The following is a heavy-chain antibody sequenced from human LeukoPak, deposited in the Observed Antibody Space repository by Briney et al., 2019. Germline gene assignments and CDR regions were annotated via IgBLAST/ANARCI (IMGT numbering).Heavy chain of an antibody. J-gene: IGHJ4*02. CDR1: GXSISSSFDY. CDR3: ARTGRETWSFDY. D-gene: IGHD1-14*01. Sequence: ASETLSLTCKVSGXSISSSFDYWGWIRQPPGKGLEWIGSIYYSGTTYYNPSLKSRVTISVDTSKNQFSLRLSSVTAADTAMYYCARTGRETWSFDYWGQGTLVTVSS. V-gene: IGHV4-39*01. CDR2: IYYSGTT.